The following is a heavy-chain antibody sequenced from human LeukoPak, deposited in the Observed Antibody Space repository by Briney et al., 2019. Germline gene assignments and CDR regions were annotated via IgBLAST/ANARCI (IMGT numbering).Heavy chain of an antibody. CDR2: INPNSGGT. Sequence: GASVKVSCKASGYTFTGYYMHWVRQAPGQGLEWVGRINPNSGGTNYAQKFQGRVTMTRDTSISTAYMELSRLRSDDTAVYYCARLRSSGWYDYWGQGILVTVSS. J-gene: IGHJ4*02. CDR3: ARLRSSGWYDY. V-gene: IGHV1-2*06. CDR1: GYTFTGYY. D-gene: IGHD6-19*01.